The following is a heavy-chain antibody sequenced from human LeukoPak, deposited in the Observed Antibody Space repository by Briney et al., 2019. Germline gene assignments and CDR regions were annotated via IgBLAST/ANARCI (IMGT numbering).Heavy chain of an antibody. J-gene: IGHJ5*02. CDR3: ARDSDDSSGYYLNNWFDP. CDR1: GFTFSDYY. Sequence: GGSLRLSCAASGFTFSDYYMSWIRLAPGKGLEWVSYISSSGSTIYYADSVKGRFTISRDNAKNSLYLQMNSLRAEDTAVYYCARDSDDSSGYYLNNWFDPWGQGTLVTVSS. V-gene: IGHV3-11*01. CDR2: ISSSGSTI. D-gene: IGHD3-22*01.